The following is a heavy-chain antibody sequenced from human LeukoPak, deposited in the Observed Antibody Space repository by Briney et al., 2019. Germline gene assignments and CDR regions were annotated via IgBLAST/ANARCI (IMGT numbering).Heavy chain of an antibody. J-gene: IGHJ4*02. CDR2: ISSSSSYI. Sequence: PGGSLRLSCAASEFIFSSYSMNWVRQAPGKGLEWVSSISSSSSYIYYADSVKGRFTISRDNAKNSLYLQMNSLRAEDTAVYYCARADWDTAMIDYWGQGTLVTVSS. CDR1: EFIFSSYS. V-gene: IGHV3-21*01. CDR3: ARADWDTAMIDY. D-gene: IGHD5-18*01.